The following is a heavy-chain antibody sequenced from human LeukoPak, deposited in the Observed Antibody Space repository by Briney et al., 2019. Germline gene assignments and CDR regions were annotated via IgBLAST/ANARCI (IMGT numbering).Heavy chain of an antibody. J-gene: IGHJ4*02. CDR1: EFTFSNYA. D-gene: IGHD3-22*01. CDR2: IGGGGGIT. Sequence: GGSLRLSCIGSEFTFSNYAMNWVRQAPGKGLEWVSGIGGGGGITDYAESVRGRFTISRDNSKNTLSLQMNSLRAEDTAVYYCAKDMRGYHRPIDYWGQGTLVTVSS. V-gene: IGHV3-23*01. CDR3: AKDMRGYHRPIDY.